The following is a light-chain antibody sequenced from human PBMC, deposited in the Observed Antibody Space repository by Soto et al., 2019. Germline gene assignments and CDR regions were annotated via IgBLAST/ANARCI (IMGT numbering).Light chain of an antibody. V-gene: IGLV4-69*01. CDR1: SGHSNYA. CDR2: LNSDGSH. Sequence: QPVLTQSPSASASLGASVKLTCTLSSGHSNYAIAWHQQQSEKGPRYLMKLNSDGSHSKGDGIPDRFSGSSSWAERYLTVSSLQAEDEDDYYCQTWGSGILVFGGGTQLTVL. J-gene: IGLJ2*01. CDR3: QTWGSGILV.